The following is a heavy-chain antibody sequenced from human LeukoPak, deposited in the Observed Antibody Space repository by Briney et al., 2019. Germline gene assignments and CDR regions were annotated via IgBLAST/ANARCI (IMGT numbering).Heavy chain of an antibody. V-gene: IGHV3-23*01. CDR2: ISGSGGST. J-gene: IGHJ4*02. Sequence: AISGSGGSTYYADSVKGRFTISRDNSKNTLYLQMNSLRAEDTAVYYCAKGQEPSVWGYTFDYWGQGTLVTVSS. D-gene: IGHD3-16*01. CDR3: AKGQEPSVWGYTFDY.